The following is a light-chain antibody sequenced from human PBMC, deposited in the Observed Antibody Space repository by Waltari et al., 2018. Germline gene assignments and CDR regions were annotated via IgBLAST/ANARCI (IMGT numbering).Light chain of an antibody. CDR2: EVS. J-gene: IGLJ2*01. V-gene: IGLV2-23*02. CDR3: CSYAGLVV. CDR1: SSDVGSYNL. Sequence: QSALTQPASVSGSPGQSITISCTGTSSDVGSYNLVSWYQPHPGKAPKLMIYEVSKRPSGVSNRFSGSKSGNTASLTISGLQAEDEADYYCCSYAGLVVFGGGTKLTVL.